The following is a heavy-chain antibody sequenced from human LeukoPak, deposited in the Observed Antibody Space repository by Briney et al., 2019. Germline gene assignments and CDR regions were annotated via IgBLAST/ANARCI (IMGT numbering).Heavy chain of an antibody. Sequence: SETLSLTCTVSGDSISSHYWSWIRQPPGKGLEWIGYISYSGSTNYNPSLKSRVTISVDTSKIKFSLRLSSVTAADTAVYYCARDAVGASFDYWGQGTLVTVSS. CDR2: ISYSGST. D-gene: IGHD1-26*01. CDR1: GDSISSHY. J-gene: IGHJ4*02. V-gene: IGHV4-59*11. CDR3: ARDAVGASFDY.